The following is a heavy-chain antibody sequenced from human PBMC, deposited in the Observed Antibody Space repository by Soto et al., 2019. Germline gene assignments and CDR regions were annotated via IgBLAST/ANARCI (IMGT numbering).Heavy chain of an antibody. CDR1: GGSFSGYY. Sequence: PSETLSLTCAVYGGSFSGYYWSWIRQPPGKGLEWIGEINHSGSTNYNPSLKSRVTISVDTSKNQFSLKLSSVTAADTAVYYCARERRDFWSGYAFDIWGQGTLVTVSS. J-gene: IGHJ3*02. V-gene: IGHV4-34*01. CDR2: INHSGST. D-gene: IGHD3-3*01. CDR3: ARERRDFWSGYAFDI.